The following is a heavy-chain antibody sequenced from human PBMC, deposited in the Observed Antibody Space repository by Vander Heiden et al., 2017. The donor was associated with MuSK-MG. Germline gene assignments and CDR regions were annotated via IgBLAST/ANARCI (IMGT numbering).Heavy chain of an antibody. CDR2: IDWDDDK. D-gene: IGHD6-19*01. CDR3: ARSRSSGWYSSDYYFDY. V-gene: IGHV2-70*04. CDR1: GFSLSTSGMR. Sequence: QVTLKESGPALVKPTQTLTLTCTFSGFSLSTSGMRVSWIRQPPGKALEWLARIDWDDDKFYSTSLKTRLTISKDTSKNQVVLTMTNMDPVDTATYYCARSRSSGWYSSDYYFDYWGQGTLVTVSS. J-gene: IGHJ4*02.